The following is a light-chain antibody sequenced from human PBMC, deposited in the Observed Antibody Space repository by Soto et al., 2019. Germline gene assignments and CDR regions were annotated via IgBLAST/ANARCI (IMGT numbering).Light chain of an antibody. V-gene: IGKV3-20*01. J-gene: IGKJ5*01. CDR2: GAS. Sequence: EIVLTQSPGTLSLSPGERATLSCRASQSISSSFLAWYQQKPGQAPRLLIYGASSRVTGIPDRFSGTGSETDFTLTISRLEPEDFAVYYCQQYDNSPITFGQGTRLEIK. CDR3: QQYDNSPIT. CDR1: QSISSSF.